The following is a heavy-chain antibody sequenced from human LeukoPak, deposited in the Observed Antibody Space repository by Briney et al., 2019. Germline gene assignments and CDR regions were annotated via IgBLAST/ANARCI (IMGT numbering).Heavy chain of an antibody. D-gene: IGHD1-26*01. J-gene: IGHJ4*02. CDR1: GFTFSDYA. V-gene: IGHV3-30-3*01. CDR3: TRDLVGATSDF. CDR2: ISYDGNNE. Sequence: PGGSLRLSCAASGFTFSDYAIHWVRQAPGKGLEWVAVISYDGNNEYYADSVKGRFTISRDNAKNTLYLQMNRLRAEDTAVYYCTRDLVGATSDFWGQGTLVTVSS.